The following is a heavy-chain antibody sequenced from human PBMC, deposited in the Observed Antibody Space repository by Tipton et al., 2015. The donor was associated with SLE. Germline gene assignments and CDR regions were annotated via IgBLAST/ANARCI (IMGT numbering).Heavy chain of an antibody. Sequence: TLSLTCTVSGGSISSYYWRWLRQPPGKGLEWIGRIYTSGSTNYNPSLKSRVTISVDTSKNQFSLKLSSVTAADTAVYYCARYSSSWVDYWGQGTLVTVSS. V-gene: IGHV4-4*08. CDR3: ARYSSSWVDY. CDR1: GGSISSYY. J-gene: IGHJ4*02. D-gene: IGHD6-13*01. CDR2: IYTSGST.